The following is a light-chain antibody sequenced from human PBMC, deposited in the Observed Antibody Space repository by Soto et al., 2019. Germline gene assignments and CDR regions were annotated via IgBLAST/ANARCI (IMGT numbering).Light chain of an antibody. Sequence: QSVLTRPPSVSAAPGQKVTISCSGSSSNIGNNYVSWYQQLPGTAPKLLIYENNKRPSGIPDRFSGSKSGTSATLGITGLQTGEEADYYCGTWDSSLSATYVFGTGTKVTVL. V-gene: IGLV1-51*02. CDR3: GTWDSSLSATYV. J-gene: IGLJ1*01. CDR2: ENN. CDR1: SSNIGNNY.